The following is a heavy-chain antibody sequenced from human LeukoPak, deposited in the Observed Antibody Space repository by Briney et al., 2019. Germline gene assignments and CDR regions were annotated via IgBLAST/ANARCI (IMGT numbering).Heavy chain of an antibody. CDR1: GFTVSSNY. J-gene: IGHJ5*02. CDR2: IYSGGST. CDR3: ARAPYDILTGEANWFDP. Sequence: GGSLRLSCAASGFTVSSNYMSWVRQAPGKGLEWVSVIYSGGSTYYVDSVKGRFTISRDNSKNTLYLQMNSLRAEDTAVYYCARAPYDILTGEANWFDPWGQGTLVTVSS. D-gene: IGHD3-9*01. V-gene: IGHV3-53*01.